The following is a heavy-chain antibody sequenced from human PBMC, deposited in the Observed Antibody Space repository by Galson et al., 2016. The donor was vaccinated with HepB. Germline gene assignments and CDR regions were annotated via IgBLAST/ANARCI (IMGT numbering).Heavy chain of an antibody. V-gene: IGHV4-30-4*01. Sequence: TLSLTCTVSGGSISGGVYYWSWIRQPPGKGLEWIGYIYDSGSTYYNAARKSRVTISSDTSKNQFSLRLSSVTAADTAVYFCARDSGYDGTFRNYFDYWGQGTLVTVSS. CDR3: ARDSGYDGTFRNYFDY. J-gene: IGHJ4*02. D-gene: IGHD5-12*01. CDR1: GGSISGGVYY. CDR2: IYDSGST.